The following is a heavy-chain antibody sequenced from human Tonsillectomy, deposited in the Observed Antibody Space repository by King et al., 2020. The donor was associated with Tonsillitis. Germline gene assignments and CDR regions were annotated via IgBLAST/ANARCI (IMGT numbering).Heavy chain of an antibody. J-gene: IGHJ3*02. CDR3: ASPDYYDSSGYYSPDAFDI. CDR2: IYYSGST. Sequence: QLQESGPGLVKPSETLSLTCTVSGGSISSRSYYWGWIRQPPGKGLEWIGSIYYSGSTYYNPSLKSRVTISVDTSKNQFSLKLSSVTAADTDVYYCASPDYYDSSGYYSPDAFDIWGQGTMVTVSS. D-gene: IGHD3-22*01. CDR1: GGSISSRSYY. V-gene: IGHV4-39*01.